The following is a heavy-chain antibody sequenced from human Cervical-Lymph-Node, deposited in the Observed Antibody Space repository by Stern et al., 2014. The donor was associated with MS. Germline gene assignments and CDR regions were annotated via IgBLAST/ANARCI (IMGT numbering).Heavy chain of an antibody. D-gene: IGHD6-13*01. CDR3: ARSSSPSPYYYYGMDV. J-gene: IGHJ6*02. CDR2: IWNDGSNK. Sequence: VQLVESGGGVVPPGGSLRLSCAASGFTFRSHGMHCVRQAPGKGLEWVGVIWNDGSNKYKADSVKGGFTISRDNTKHNQQTQMNSLRAEDTAVYYCARSSSPSPYYYYGMDVWGQGTPVTVSS. CDR1: GFTFRSHG. V-gene: IGHV3-33*01.